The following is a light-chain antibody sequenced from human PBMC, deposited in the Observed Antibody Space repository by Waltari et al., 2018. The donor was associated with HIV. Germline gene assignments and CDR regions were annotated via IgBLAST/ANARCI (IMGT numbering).Light chain of an antibody. CDR3: SSYTSTSHYV. J-gene: IGLJ1*01. V-gene: IGLV2-14*03. CDR1: SSHVGDYNY. Sequence: SALTQPASVSGSPGQSTTISCTGTSSHVGDYNYVSWYQQYPGRAPKLMICDVSNRPAGVSDRFSGSKSGNTASLTISGLQAEDEADYYCSSYTSTSHYVFATGTKVTVL. CDR2: DVS.